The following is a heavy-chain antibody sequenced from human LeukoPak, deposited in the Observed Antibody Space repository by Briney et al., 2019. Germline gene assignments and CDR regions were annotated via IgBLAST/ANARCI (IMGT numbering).Heavy chain of an antibody. J-gene: IGHJ3*02. D-gene: IGHD4-17*01. CDR3: ARPAGDYARGGFDI. Sequence: GGSLRLSCAASGFTFSSYAMHWVRQAPGKGLEWVAVISYDGSNKYYTDSVKGRFTISRDNSKNTLYLQMNSLRAEDTAVYHCARPAGDYARGGFDIWGQGTLVTVSS. V-gene: IGHV3-30-3*01. CDR1: GFTFSSYA. CDR2: ISYDGSNK.